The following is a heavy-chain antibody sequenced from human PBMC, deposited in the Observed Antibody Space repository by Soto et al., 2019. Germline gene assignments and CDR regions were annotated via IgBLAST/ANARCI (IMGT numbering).Heavy chain of an antibody. CDR3: ARNLDSYSSSTADY. J-gene: IGHJ4*02. D-gene: IGHD6-6*01. Sequence: SETLSLTCAVSGSSISSSNWWSWVRQPPGKELEWIGEIYHTGGTNYNPSLKSRVTISVDKSKNEFYLKLSSVTAADTAVYYCARNLDSYSSSTADYWGQGTLVTVSS. CDR1: GSSISSSNW. V-gene: IGHV4-4*02. CDR2: IYHTGGT.